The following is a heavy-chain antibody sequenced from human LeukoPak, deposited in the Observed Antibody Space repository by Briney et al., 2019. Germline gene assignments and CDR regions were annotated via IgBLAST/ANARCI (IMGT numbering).Heavy chain of an antibody. V-gene: IGHV4-59*01. CDR1: GGSISSYY. Sequence: SETLSLTCTVSGGSISSYYWSWIRQPPGKGLEWIGYIYHSGSTNYNPSLKSRVTISVDTSKNQFSLKLTSMTAADTAVYYCGRETIAATGTSVFFVYWGQGTLVTVSS. J-gene: IGHJ4*02. CDR3: GRETIAATGTSVFFVY. D-gene: IGHD6-13*01. CDR2: IYHSGST.